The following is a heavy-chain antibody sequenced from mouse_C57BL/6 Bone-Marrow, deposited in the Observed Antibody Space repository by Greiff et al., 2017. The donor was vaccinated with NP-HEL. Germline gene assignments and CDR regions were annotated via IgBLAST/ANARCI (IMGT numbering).Heavy chain of an antibody. CDR3: AMCDTTVVATRNSYAMDY. V-gene: IGHV1-74*01. CDR2: IHPSDSDT. Sequence: VQLQQSGAELVKPGASVKVSCKASGYTFTSYWMHWVKQRPGQGLEWIGRIHPSDSDTNYNQKFKGKATLTVDKSSSTAYMQLSSLTSEDSAVYYCAMCDTTVVATRNSYAMDYWGQGTSVTVSS. CDR1: GYTFTSYW. D-gene: IGHD1-1*01. J-gene: IGHJ4*01.